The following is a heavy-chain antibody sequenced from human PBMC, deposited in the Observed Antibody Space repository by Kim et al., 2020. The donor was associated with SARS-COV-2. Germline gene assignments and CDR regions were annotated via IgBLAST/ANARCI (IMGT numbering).Heavy chain of an antibody. CDR2: ISYDGSNK. V-gene: IGHV3-30*04. CDR1: GFTFSSYA. J-gene: IGHJ5*02. Sequence: GGSLRLSCAASGFTFSSYAMHWVRQAPGKGLEWVAVISYDGSNKYYADSVKGRFTISRDNSKNTLYLQMNSLRAEDTAVYYCARDRRPYSSSYWYPWFDPWGQGTLVTVSS. D-gene: IGHD6-13*01. CDR3: ARDRRPYSSSYWYPWFDP.